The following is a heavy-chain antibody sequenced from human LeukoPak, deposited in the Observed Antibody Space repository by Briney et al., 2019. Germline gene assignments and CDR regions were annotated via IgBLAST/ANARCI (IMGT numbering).Heavy chain of an antibody. Sequence: GGSLRLSCTASGFTFGDYAMSWVRQAPGKGLEWVGFIRSKAYGGTTEYAASVKGRFTISRDDSKSIAYLQMNSLKTEDTAVYYCTTTMVRRVISDAFDIWGQGTMVTVTS. CDR3: TTTMVRRVISDAFDI. CDR1: GFTFGDYA. V-gene: IGHV3-49*04. D-gene: IGHD3-10*01. CDR2: IRSKAYGGTT. J-gene: IGHJ3*02.